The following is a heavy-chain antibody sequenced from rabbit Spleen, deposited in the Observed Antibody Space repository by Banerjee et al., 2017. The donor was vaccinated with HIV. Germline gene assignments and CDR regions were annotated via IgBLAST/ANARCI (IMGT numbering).Heavy chain of an antibody. CDR3: ARGIGSSGGYSSYYFNL. CDR1: GFDFSSSYW. Sequence: QSLEESGGDLVKPGTSLTLTCAASGFDFSSSYWSCWVRQAPGKGLEWIACIGVGNSGRTVYASWAKGRFTISKTSSTTVTLQMTSLTAADTATYFCARGIGSSGGYSSYYFNLWGPGTLVTVS. CDR2: IGVGNSGRT. D-gene: IGHD1-1*01. V-gene: IGHV1S40*01. J-gene: IGHJ4*01.